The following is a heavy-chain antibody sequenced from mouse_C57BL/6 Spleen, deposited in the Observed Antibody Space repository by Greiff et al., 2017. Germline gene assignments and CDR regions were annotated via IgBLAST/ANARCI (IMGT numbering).Heavy chain of an antibody. J-gene: IGHJ2*01. CDR1: GFTFSSYT. V-gene: IGHV5-9*01. D-gene: IGHD2-10*02. CDR2: ISGGGGNT. Sequence: EVKLMESGGGLVKPGGSLKLSCAASGFTFSSYTMSWVRQTPEKRLEWVATISGGGGNTYYPDSVKGRFTISRDNAKNTLYLQMSSLRSEDTALYYCARQKTSSFYFDYWGQGTTLTVSS. CDR3: ARQKTSSFYFDY.